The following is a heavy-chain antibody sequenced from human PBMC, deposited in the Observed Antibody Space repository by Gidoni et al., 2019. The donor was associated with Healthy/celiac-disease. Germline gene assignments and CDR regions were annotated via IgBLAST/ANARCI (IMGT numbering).Heavy chain of an antibody. V-gene: IGHV4-59*01. CDR2: IYYSGST. CDR3: ARDTDLRGVHDAFDI. J-gene: IGHJ3*02. CDR1: GGSISSYY. D-gene: IGHD3-10*01. Sequence: QVQLQESGPGLVKPSETLSLTCTVSGGSISSYYWSWIRQPPGKGLEWIGYIYYSGSTNYNPSLKSRVTISVDTSKNQFSLKLSSVTAADTAVYYCARDTDLRGVHDAFDIWGQGTMVTVSS.